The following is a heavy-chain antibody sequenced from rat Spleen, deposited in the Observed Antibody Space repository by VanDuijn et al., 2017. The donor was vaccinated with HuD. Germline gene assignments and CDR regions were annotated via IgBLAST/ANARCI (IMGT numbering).Heavy chain of an antibody. D-gene: IGHD1-6*01. Sequence: QVQLKESGPGLVQPSRTLSLTCTVSGFSLTSYGVSWVRQPPGKGLEWMGAIWSGGVTDYNSALKSRLSISRDSSLSQVFLKMNSLQSEDTAMYFCARWKYTTDWFAFWGQGTLVTVSS. CDR2: IWSGGVT. V-gene: IGHV2-16*01. J-gene: IGHJ3*01. CDR3: ARWKYTTDWFAF. CDR1: GFSLTSYG.